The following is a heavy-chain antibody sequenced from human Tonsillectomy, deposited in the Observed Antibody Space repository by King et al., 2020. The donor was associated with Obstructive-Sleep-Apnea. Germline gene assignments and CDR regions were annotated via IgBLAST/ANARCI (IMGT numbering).Heavy chain of an antibody. CDR1: GDSISSNY. Sequence: QLQESGPGLVKPSETLSLPCSVSGDSISSNYWSWIRQPAGEGLEWVGRIYSDGSTNPTPSLKSRVTMSLHTSKNQFSWKLISVTAAAPAVYFCAREDRYSSGYYSLYYFDFWGQGTLVTVSS. J-gene: IGHJ4*02. CDR2: IYSDGST. V-gene: IGHV4-4*07. D-gene: IGHD3-22*01. CDR3: AREDRYSSGYYSLYYFDF.